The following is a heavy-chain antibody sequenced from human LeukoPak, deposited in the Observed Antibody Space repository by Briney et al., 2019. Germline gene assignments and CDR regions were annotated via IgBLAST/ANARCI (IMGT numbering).Heavy chain of an antibody. CDR2: LYSGGTT. Sequence: GGSLRLSCAASGFSVSSNYMSWVRQAPGKGLEWVSILYSGGTTYYADSVKGRFTISRDNPKNTLYLQMDFLRAEDTAVYYCAKSPDPGYCSGGSCYSEIDYWGQGTLVTVSS. CDR3: AKSPDPGYCSGGSCYSEIDY. J-gene: IGHJ4*02. D-gene: IGHD2-15*01. V-gene: IGHV3-53*01. CDR1: GFSVSSNY.